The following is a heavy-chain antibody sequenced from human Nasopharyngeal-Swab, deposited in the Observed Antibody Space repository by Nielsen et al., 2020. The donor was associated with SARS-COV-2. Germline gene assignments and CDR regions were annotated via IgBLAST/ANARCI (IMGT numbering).Heavy chain of an antibody. D-gene: IGHD6-25*01. V-gene: IGHV3-33*01. CDR2: IWYDGSEK. J-gene: IGHJ4*02. CDR1: GFSFRDSA. CDR3: ARDPPFSGWTLES. Sequence: GESLKISCAASGFSFRDSAMHWVRQAPGKGLEWVAVIWYDGSEKCYVDSVKGRFTISRDNSKNTLYLQMNSLRAEDTAVYYCARDPPFSGWTLESWGQGTLVTVSS.